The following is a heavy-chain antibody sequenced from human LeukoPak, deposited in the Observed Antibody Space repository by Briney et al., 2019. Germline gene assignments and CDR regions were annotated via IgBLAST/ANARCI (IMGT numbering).Heavy chain of an antibody. CDR2: IYYSGST. V-gene: IGHV4-59*08. CDR1: GVSISSYY. D-gene: IGHD6-19*01. CDR3: ARGSGIAVADGTPYFQH. J-gene: IGHJ1*01. Sequence: ASETLSLTCTVSGVSISSYYWSWLRQPPGKGLEWIGYIYYSGSTNYDPSLKSRVTISVDTSKNQFSLKLSSVTAADTAVYYCARGSGIAVADGTPYFQHWGQGTLVTVSS.